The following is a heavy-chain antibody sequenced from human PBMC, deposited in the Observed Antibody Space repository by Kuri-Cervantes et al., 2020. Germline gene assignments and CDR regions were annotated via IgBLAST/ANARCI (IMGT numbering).Heavy chain of an antibody. CDR2: IRSKANSYAT. CDR3: GAPGVFGVPRLLDY. V-gene: IGHV3-73*01. Sequence: GESLKISCAASGFTFSGSAMHWVRQASGKGLEWVGRIRSKANSYATAYAASVKGRFTISRDNSMNTLYLQMNSLRAEDTAVYYCGAPGVFGVPRLLDYWGQGTLVTVSS. J-gene: IGHJ4*02. CDR1: GFTFSGSA. D-gene: IGHD3-3*01.